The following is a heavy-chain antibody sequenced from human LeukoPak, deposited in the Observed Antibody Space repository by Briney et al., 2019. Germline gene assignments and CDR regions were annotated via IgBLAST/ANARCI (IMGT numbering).Heavy chain of an antibody. Sequence: GGSLRLSCAASGFTLSSYAMSWVRQAPGKGLEWVSAISGSGGSTYYADSVKGRFTISRDNSKNTLYLQMNSLRAEDTAVYYCAKDPYYDFWSGYPEGENWFDPWGQGTLVTVSS. CDR2: ISGSGGST. V-gene: IGHV3-23*01. CDR3: AKDPYYDFWSGYPEGENWFDP. D-gene: IGHD3-3*01. J-gene: IGHJ5*02. CDR1: GFTLSSYA.